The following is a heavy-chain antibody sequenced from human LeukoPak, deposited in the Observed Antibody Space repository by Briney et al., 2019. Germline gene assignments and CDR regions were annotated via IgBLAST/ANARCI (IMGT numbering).Heavy chain of an antibody. CDR2: ISYDGSNK. Sequence: GRSLRLSCAASGFTFSSYAMHWVRQAPGKGLEWVAVISYDGSNKYYADSVKGRSTISRDNSKNTLYLQMNSLRAEDTAVYYCASGAWYYDFWSGLDVWGQGTTVTVSS. CDR1: GFTFSSYA. V-gene: IGHV3-30-3*01. CDR3: ASGAWYYDFWSGLDV. D-gene: IGHD3-3*01. J-gene: IGHJ6*02.